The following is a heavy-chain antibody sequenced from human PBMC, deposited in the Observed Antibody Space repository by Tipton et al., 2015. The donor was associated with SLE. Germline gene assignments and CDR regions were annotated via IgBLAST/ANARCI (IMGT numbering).Heavy chain of an antibody. V-gene: IGHV1-2*06. CDR2: INPNSGGT. CDR3: ARVTAVAGIYSYYGMDV. D-gene: IGHD6-19*01. CDR1: GYTFTGYY. Sequence: QSGAEVKKPGASVKVSCKASGYTFTGYYMHWVRQAPGQGLEWMGRINPNSGGTNYAQKFQGRVTMTRDTSISTAYMELSRLRSDDTAVYYCARVTAVAGIYSYYGMDVWGQGTTVTVSS. J-gene: IGHJ6*02.